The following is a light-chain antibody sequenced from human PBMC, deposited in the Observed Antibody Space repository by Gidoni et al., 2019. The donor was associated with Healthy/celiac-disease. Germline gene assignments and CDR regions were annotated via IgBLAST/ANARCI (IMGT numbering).Light chain of an antibody. CDR3: QQYDNLSFT. V-gene: IGKV1-33*01. CDR2: DAS. Sequence: DIQITQSPSSLSASVGDRVTITCQASQEISTYLNWYEEKPGKAPKLLSYDASNLETGVPSRFSGSGSGTDFTFTISSLQPEDIATYYCQQYDNLSFTFGPGTKVDIK. CDR1: QEISTY. J-gene: IGKJ3*01.